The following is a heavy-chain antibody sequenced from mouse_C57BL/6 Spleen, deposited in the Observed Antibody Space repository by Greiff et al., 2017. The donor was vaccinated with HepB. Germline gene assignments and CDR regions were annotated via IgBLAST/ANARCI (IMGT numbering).Heavy chain of an antibody. Sequence: QVQLQPGAELVKPGASVKMSCKASGYTFTSYWITWVKQRPGQGLEWIGDIYPGSGSTNYNEKFKSKATLTVDTSSSTAYMQLSSLTSEDSAVYYCARRSYGNPVYFDYWGQGTTLTVSS. CDR1: GYTFTSYW. V-gene: IGHV1-55*01. CDR2: IYPGSGST. D-gene: IGHD2-1*01. CDR3: ARRSYGNPVYFDY. J-gene: IGHJ2*01.